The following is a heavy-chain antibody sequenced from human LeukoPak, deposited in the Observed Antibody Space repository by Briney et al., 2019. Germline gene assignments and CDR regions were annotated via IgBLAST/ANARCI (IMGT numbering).Heavy chain of an antibody. CDR1: GFTFSGSA. Sequence: PGGTLRLSCAASGFTFSGSAMHWVRQASGQGLEWVGRIRSKANSYATAYAASVKGRFTISRDDSKHTAYLQMNSLKTEDTAVYYCYYDSSGYCYEDYWGQGTLVTVSS. D-gene: IGHD3-22*01. CDR2: IRSKANSYAT. J-gene: IGHJ4*02. CDR3: YYDSSGYCYEDY. V-gene: IGHV3-73*01.